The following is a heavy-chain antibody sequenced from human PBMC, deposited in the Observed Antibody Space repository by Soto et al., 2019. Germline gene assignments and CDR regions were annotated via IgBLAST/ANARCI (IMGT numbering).Heavy chain of an antibody. CDR1: GGSISSYG. CDR3: ARYIAASGTYYFDY. J-gene: IGHJ4*02. CDR2: IYYSGSA. Sequence: SETLSLTCTVSGGSISSYGWSWIRQPPGKGLEWIGYIYYSGSANYNPSLKSRVTISVDNSKNQFSLKLSSVTAADTAVYYCARYIAASGTYYFDYWGQGTLVTVSS. V-gene: IGHV4-59*12. D-gene: IGHD6-13*01.